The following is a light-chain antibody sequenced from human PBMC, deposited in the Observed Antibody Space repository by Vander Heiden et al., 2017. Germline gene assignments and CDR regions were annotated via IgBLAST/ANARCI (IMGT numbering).Light chain of an antibody. CDR3: AAWDDSLNGPV. CDR1: SSNIGSYS. Sequence: QSVLPPPPSASGTPGQRVTISCSGSSSNIGSYSVNWYQQLPGTAPKLLIYTNNQRPSGVPDRFSGSKSGTSASLAISGLQSEDEVDYYCAAWDDSLNGPVLGGGTKLTVL. V-gene: IGLV1-44*01. J-gene: IGLJ2*01. CDR2: TNN.